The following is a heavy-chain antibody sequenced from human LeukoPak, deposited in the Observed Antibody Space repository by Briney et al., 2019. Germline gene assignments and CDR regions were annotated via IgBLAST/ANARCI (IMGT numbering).Heavy chain of an antibody. J-gene: IGHJ4*02. V-gene: IGHV3-23*01. CDR2: VRGSGTDT. CDR3: AKTSRANSAYDSPFDY. D-gene: IGHD5-12*01. Sequence: QPGGSLRLSCAASGFTFSTYAMSWVRQAPGKGLEWVSAVRGSGTDTYYADSVKGRFTISRDNSKNTLYLQMNSLRAEDTAIYYGAKTSRANSAYDSPFDYWGQGTLVTVSS. CDR1: GFTFSTYA.